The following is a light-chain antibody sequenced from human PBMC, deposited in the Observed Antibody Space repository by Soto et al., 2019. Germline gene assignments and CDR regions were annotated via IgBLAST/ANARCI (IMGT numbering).Light chain of an antibody. V-gene: IGLV2-14*03. Sequence: QSVLTRPASVSGSPGQSITISCTGSSSDIGRYNYVSWYQQLPGKAPKLIIYEVSNRPSGVSDRFSGSKSGNTASLSISGLQTEDEADYYCGSYTSATTWVFGGGTKLTVL. CDR2: EVS. CDR1: SSDIGRYNY. J-gene: IGLJ3*02. CDR3: GSYTSATTWV.